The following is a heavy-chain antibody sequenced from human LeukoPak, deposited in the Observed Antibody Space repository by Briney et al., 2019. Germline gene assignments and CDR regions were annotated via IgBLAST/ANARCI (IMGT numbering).Heavy chain of an antibody. CDR1: GFTFSSYA. V-gene: IGHV3-23*01. Sequence: GGSLRLSCAASGFTFSSYAMSWVRQAPGKGLEWVSAISGSGGSTYYADSVKGRFTISRDNSKNTLYLQMNSLRAEDTAVYYCAKSSLLWFGKAPSLFDYWGQGTLVTVSS. D-gene: IGHD3-10*01. CDR3: AKSSLLWFGKAPSLFDY. J-gene: IGHJ4*02. CDR2: ISGSGGST.